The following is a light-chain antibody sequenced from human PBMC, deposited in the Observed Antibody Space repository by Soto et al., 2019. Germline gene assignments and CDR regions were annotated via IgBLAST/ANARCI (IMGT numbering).Light chain of an antibody. CDR2: DAY. V-gene: IGKV1-5*01. J-gene: IGKJ4*01. CDR1: QSIRSW. Sequence: DIQMTQSPSTLSASVGDRLTITCRASQSIRSWLAWYQQKPVKAPKLLIYDAYSLESGVPSRFSGRRSGTEFTLTIAGLQPEDFATYYCQQYESYSPLTFGGGTKVDI. CDR3: QQYESYSPLT.